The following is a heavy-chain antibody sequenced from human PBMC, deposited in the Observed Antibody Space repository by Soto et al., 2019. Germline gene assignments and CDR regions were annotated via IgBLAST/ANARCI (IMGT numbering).Heavy chain of an antibody. V-gene: IGHV3-23*01. CDR3: AKANIVVVVAATDFDY. J-gene: IGHJ4*02. CDR1: GFTFSSYA. CDR2: ISGSGGST. Sequence: EVQLLESGGGLVQPGGSLRLSCAASGFTFSSYAMSWVRQAPGKGLEWVSAISGSGGSTYYADSVKGRFTISRDNSKHTLYLQMNSLRAEDTAVYYCAKANIVVVVAATDFDYWGQGTLVTVSS. D-gene: IGHD2-15*01.